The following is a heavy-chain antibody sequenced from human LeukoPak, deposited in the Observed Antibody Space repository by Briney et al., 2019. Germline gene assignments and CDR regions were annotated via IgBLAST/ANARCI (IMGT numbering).Heavy chain of an antibody. D-gene: IGHD2-2*01. CDR3: AHLGGVVTATTDFGY. Sequence: GGSLRLSCAASGFTFRNYWMDWVRQAPGKGLEWVGRTRNKADTYTTHYAASVEGRFTISRDDSKNSLYLQMNSLKTEDTAVYYCAHLGGVVTATTDFGYWGQGTLVTVSS. J-gene: IGHJ4*02. CDR2: TRNKADTYTT. V-gene: IGHV3-72*01. CDR1: GFTFRNYW.